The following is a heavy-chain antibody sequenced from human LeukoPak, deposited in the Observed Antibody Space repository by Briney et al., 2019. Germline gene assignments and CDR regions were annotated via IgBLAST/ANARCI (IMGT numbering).Heavy chain of an antibody. CDR2: IYHSGST. Sequence: SETLSLTCAVYGGSFSGYYWSWIRQPPGKGLEWIGEIYHSGSTNYNPSLKSRVTISVDTSKNQFSLKLSSVTAADTAVYYCARILSTNRRFDYWGQGTLVTVSS. CDR3: ARILSTNRRFDY. D-gene: IGHD2/OR15-2a*01. CDR1: GGSFSGYY. V-gene: IGHV4-34*01. J-gene: IGHJ4*02.